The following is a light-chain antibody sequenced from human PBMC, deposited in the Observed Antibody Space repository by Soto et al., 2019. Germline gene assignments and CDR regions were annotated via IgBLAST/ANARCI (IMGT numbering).Light chain of an antibody. J-gene: IGKJ3*01. CDR2: GAS. V-gene: IGKV3-20*01. CDR3: QQYGSSPRGFT. CDR1: QSVSSSY. Sequence: EIVLTQSPGTLSLSPGERATLSCRASQSVSSSYLAWYQQKPGQAPRLLIYGASSRATGIPDRFSGSGSGTVFTLTISRLEPEDFAVYYCQQYGSSPRGFTFGPGTKVDIK.